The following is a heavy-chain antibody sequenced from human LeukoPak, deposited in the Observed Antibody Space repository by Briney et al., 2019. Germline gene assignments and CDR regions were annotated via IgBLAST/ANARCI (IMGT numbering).Heavy chain of an antibody. Sequence: GGSLRLSCAASGFTFSHFWMSWVRQAPGKGLEWVAYIKKTGSETFYVDSVKGRFTITRDNTRNSLFLQMYSLRAEDTAVYFCAREDGYCSGGNCYSYFDSWGQGTLVTVSS. V-gene: IGHV3-7*01. CDR2: IKKTGSET. D-gene: IGHD2-15*01. J-gene: IGHJ4*02. CDR1: GFTFSHFW. CDR3: AREDGYCSGGNCYSYFDS.